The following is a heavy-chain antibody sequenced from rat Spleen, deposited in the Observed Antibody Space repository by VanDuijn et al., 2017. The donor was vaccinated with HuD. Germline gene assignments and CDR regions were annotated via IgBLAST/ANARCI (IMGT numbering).Heavy chain of an antibody. Sequence: QVQLKESGPGLVQPSQTLSLTCTVSGFSLSNYGVIWVRQPPGKGLDWMGVIWGDGNSNFNSALKSRLSISRDTSKSQVYLKVNSLLTDDTGTYYCTRDSNNNYGTYWYFDFWGPGTMVTVSS. CDR2: IWGDGNS. CDR1: GFSLSNYG. CDR3: TRDSNNNYGTYWYFDF. V-gene: IGHV2-13*01. D-gene: IGHD1-10*01. J-gene: IGHJ1*01.